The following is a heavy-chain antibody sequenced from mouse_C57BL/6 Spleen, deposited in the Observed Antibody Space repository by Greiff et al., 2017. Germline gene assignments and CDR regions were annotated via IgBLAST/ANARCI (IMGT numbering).Heavy chain of an antibody. CDR2: INPNNGGT. J-gene: IGHJ3*01. Sequence: VQLQQSGPELVKPGASVKISCKASGYTFTDYYMNWVKQSHGKSLEWIGDINPNNGGTSYNQKFKGKATLTVDKSSSTAYMELRSLTSEDSAVXYCARVRGYYGAWFAYWGQGTLVTVSA. CDR1: GYTFTDYY. CDR3: ARVRGYYGAWFAY. V-gene: IGHV1-26*01. D-gene: IGHD1-1*01.